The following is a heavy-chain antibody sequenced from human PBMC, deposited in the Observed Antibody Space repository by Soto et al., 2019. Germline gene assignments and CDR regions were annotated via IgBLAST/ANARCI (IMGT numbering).Heavy chain of an antibody. Sequence: QVQLVQSGAEVKKPGSSVTVSCKTSGGTFSKDAINWVRQAPGQGLERMGLLIPVFGSPIYAQKFQGRIRIAADESTSTAFMDLSSLRSEETAVYYCTRVLGYTFEPGKTRYYAMDVWGQGTTVSVSS. J-gene: IGHJ6*02. CDR2: LIPVFGSP. CDR3: TRVLGYTFEPGKTRYYAMDV. V-gene: IGHV1-69*01. CDR1: GGTFSKDA. D-gene: IGHD5-18*01.